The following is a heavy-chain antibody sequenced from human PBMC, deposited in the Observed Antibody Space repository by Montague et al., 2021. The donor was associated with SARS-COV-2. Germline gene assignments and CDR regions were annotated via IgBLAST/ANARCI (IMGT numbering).Heavy chain of an antibody. Sequence: SLRLSCAASGFYFSYVMHWVRQAPGKGLEWVALISNDGSNKHYADSVKGRFTISRDNSKSTLYLQMNSLRTEDTAVYYCARDAEGIAARRSDAFDIWGQGTMVTVSS. D-gene: IGHD6-6*01. CDR2: ISNDGSNK. J-gene: IGHJ3*02. V-gene: IGHV3-30*04. CDR1: GFYFSYV. CDR3: ARDAEGIAARRSDAFDI.